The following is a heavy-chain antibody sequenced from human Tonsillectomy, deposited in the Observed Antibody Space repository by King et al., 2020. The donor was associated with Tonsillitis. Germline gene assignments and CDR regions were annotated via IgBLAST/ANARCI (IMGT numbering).Heavy chain of an antibody. J-gene: IGHJ4*02. CDR3: ASQDIILNRGRLY. D-gene: IGHD2-8*01. CDR1: GFTFSSYS. V-gene: IGHV3-21*01. Sequence: VQLVESGGGLVKPGGSLRLSCAASGFTFSSYSMNWVRQAPGKGLEWVSSISSSSSYIYYTDSVKGRFTISRDNDKNSLYLQMNSLGAEDTAVYYCASQDIILNRGRLYWGQGTLVTVSS. CDR2: ISSSSSYI.